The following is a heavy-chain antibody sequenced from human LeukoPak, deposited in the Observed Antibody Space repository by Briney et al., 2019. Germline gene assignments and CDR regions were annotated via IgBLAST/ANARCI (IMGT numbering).Heavy chain of an antibody. V-gene: IGHV3-23*01. D-gene: IGHD3-22*01. J-gene: IGHJ4*02. Sequence: PGGSLRLSCAASGFAFNNYAMHWVRQTPGKGLEWVSTVNADGTITYYADSVKGRFTVSRDNPQNTLYLQMNSLRAEDAAVYYCGGYSSLDHWGQGTLVTVSS. CDR1: GFAFNNYA. CDR3: GGYSSLDH. CDR2: VNADGTIT.